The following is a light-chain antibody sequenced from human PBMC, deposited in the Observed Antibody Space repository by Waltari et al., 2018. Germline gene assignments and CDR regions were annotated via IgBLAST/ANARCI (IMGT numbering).Light chain of an antibody. CDR1: RTVLSDSNNKNY. CDR3: HQYYNTPYS. J-gene: IGKJ2*03. Sequence: DILLTHSPDSLAVSLGERPTITSKSSRTVLSDSNNKNYLAWYQQKPGQPPNLLIYWASTRKSGVPDRFSGSGSGTDFTLTISTLQAEDVAVYYCHQYYNTPYSYGQGTKLEIK. V-gene: IGKV4-1*01. CDR2: WAS.